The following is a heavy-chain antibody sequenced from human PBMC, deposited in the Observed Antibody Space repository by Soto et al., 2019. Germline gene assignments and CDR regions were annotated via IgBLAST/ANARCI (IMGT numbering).Heavy chain of an antibody. CDR1: GYSFTGLD. V-gene: IGHV1-8*01. Sequence: VKVSCKASGYSFTGLDINWVRQTTGQGLEWMGWMEPSSGRTGYAQKFQGRVTMTRDTSINTAYMELSSLTSDDTAFYYCARGVTAGVDYWGQGTLVTVSS. CDR3: ARGVTAGVDY. D-gene: IGHD1-26*01. CDR2: MEPSSGRT. J-gene: IGHJ4*02.